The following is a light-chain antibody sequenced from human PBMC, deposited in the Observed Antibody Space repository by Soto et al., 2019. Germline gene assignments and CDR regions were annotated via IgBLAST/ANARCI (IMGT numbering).Light chain of an antibody. J-gene: IGLJ2*01. CDR3: CSYAGSSTVV. V-gene: IGLV2-23*02. Sequence: QSVLTQPASVSGSPGQSITISCTGTSSDVGSYNLVSWYQQHPGKAPKLMIYEVSKRPSGVSNRFSGSKSGNTASLTISGLQAEDEADYYCCSYAGSSTVVFGGGTQRPS. CDR2: EVS. CDR1: SSDVGSYNL.